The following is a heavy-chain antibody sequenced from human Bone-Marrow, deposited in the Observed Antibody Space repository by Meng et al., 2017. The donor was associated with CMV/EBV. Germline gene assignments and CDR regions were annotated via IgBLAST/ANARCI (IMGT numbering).Heavy chain of an antibody. V-gene: IGHV3-21*01. D-gene: IGHD3-10*01. Sequence: GESLKISCAASGFTFSSYSMNWVRQAPGKGLEWVSSISSSSSYIYYADSVKGRFTISRDNAKNSLYLQMNSLRAEDTAVYYCARIPMVRGVILGMDVWGQGTTVTVSS. CDR2: ISSSSSYI. CDR3: ARIPMVRGVILGMDV. CDR1: GFTFSSYS. J-gene: IGHJ6*02.